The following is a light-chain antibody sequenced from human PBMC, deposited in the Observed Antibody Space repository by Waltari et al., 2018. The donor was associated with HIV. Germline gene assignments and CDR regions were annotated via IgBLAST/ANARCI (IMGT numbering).Light chain of an antibody. Sequence: QSVLTQPPSVSAAPGQKVTISCSGSSSNIGKSYVPWYQQVPETAPKLLIYDNDKRPSGIPDRFSGSKSGTSATLCITGLQTGDEADYYCGTWDSSLSAMVFGGGTKLTVL. CDR1: SSNIGKSY. CDR3: GTWDSSLSAMV. CDR2: DND. J-gene: IGLJ2*01. V-gene: IGLV1-51*01.